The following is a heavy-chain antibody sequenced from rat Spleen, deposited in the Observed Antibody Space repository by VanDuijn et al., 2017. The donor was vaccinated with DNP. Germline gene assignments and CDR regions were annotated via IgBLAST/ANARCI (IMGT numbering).Heavy chain of an antibody. J-gene: IGHJ2*01. CDR3: ARGYNSGYYFDY. Sequence: EVQLVESGGGLVQPGRSLKLSCAASGFTFSDYSLAWVRQAPTKGLEWVAYIRFDGAITYYGDSVKGRFTISRDNAKSSLYLQMNSLRSEDMATDYCARGYNSGYYFDYWGQGVMVTVSS. D-gene: IGHD4-3*01. V-gene: IGHV5-22*01. CDR1: GFTFSDYS. CDR2: IRFDGAIT.